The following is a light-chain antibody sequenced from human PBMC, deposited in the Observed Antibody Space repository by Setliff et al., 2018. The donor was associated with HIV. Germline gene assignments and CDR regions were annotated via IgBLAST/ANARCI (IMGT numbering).Light chain of an antibody. CDR2: DVT. J-gene: IGLJ1*01. CDR1: SSDVGAYNY. Sequence: QSVLTQPRSVSGSPGQSVTFSCTGSSSDVGAYNYVSWYQQHPGKAPKLILYDVTKRPSGVPDRFSGSKSGDTASLTISGLQSEDEADYYCCSYAGTYTYIFGTGTKVTV. V-gene: IGLV2-11*01. CDR3: CSYAGTYTYI.